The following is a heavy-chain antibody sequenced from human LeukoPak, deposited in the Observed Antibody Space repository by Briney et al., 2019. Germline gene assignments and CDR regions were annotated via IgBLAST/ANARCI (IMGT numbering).Heavy chain of an antibody. D-gene: IGHD4-17*01. Sequence: PGRSLRLSCAASGFTFSSYGMHWVRQAPGKGLEWVAVIWYDGSNKYYADSVKGRFTISRDNSKNTLYLQVNSLRAEDTAVYYCARDNDYGDYVYYGMDVWGQGTTVTVSS. CDR2: IWYDGSNK. CDR3: ARDNDYGDYVYYGMDV. J-gene: IGHJ6*02. V-gene: IGHV3-33*01. CDR1: GFTFSSYG.